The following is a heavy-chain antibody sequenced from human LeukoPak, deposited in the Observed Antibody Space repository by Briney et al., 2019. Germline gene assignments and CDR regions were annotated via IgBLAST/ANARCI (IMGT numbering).Heavy chain of an antibody. CDR3: ARGGYSPDY. CDR2: ISTTSATI. D-gene: IGHD3-22*01. Sequence: GGSLRLSCVASGFTFNTYSMNWVRQTPGRGLEWVSNISTTSATIYYADSVKGRFTISRDNVKNSLYLQMNSLRAEDTALYYCARGGYSPDYWGQGTLVTVSS. CDR1: GFTFNTYS. J-gene: IGHJ4*02. V-gene: IGHV3-48*01.